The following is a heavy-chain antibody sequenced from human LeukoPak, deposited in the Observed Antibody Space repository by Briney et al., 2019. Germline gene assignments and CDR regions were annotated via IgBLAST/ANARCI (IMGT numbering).Heavy chain of an antibody. J-gene: IGHJ4*02. Sequence: ASVKVSCKASGGTFSSYAISWVRQAPGQGLEWMGRIIPIFGTANYAQKFQGRVTITTDESTSTAYMGLSSLRSEDTAVYYCARDLGILTGQEAPWDYWGQGTLVTVSS. D-gene: IGHD3-9*01. V-gene: IGHV1-69*05. CDR3: ARDLGILTGQEAPWDY. CDR1: GGTFSSYA. CDR2: IIPIFGTA.